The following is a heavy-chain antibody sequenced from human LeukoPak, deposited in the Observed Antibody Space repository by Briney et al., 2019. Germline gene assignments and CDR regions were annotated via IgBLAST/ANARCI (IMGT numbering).Heavy chain of an antibody. CDR1: GGSISSYY. D-gene: IGHD3-10*01. CDR3: ARATYYYGSGENYMDV. J-gene: IGHJ6*03. V-gene: IGHV4-4*07. CDR2: IYTSGST. Sequence: SETLSLTCTVSGGSISSYYWSWIRQPAGKGLEWIGRIYTSGSTNYNPSLKSRVTMSADTSKNQFSLKLSSVTAADTAVYYCARATYYYGSGENYMDVWGKGTTVTVSS.